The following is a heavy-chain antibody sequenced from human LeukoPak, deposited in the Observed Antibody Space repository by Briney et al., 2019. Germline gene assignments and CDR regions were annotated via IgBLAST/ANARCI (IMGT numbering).Heavy chain of an antibody. CDR2: ISAYNGNT. CDR1: GSTFTSYG. D-gene: IGHD2-15*01. CDR3: ATDGGGYCSGGSCYDY. Sequence: ASVKVTCKASGSTFTSYGISWVRQAPGQGLELMGWISAYNGNTNYAQKLQGRVTMTTDTSTSTAYMELRSLRSDDTAVYYCATDGGGYCSGGSCYDYWGQGTLVTVSS. J-gene: IGHJ4*02. V-gene: IGHV1-18*04.